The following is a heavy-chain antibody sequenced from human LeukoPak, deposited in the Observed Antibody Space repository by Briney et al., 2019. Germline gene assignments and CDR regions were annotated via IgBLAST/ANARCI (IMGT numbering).Heavy chain of an antibody. Sequence: SETLSLTCTVSGGSISSYYWSWIRQPPGKGLEWIGYIYYSGSTNYNPSLKSRVTISVDTSKNQFSLKLSSESAADTAVYYCARGPTAGDPFYYFDYWGQGTLVTVSS. CDR3: ARGPTAGDPFYYFDY. CDR2: IYYSGST. J-gene: IGHJ4*02. V-gene: IGHV4-59*01. CDR1: GGSISSYY. D-gene: IGHD6-13*01.